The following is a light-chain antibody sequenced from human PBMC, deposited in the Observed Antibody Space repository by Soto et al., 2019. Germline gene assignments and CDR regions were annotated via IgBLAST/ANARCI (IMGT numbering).Light chain of an antibody. Sequence: SYELTQPPSVSVSPGQTASITCPGDKLGDKYACWYQQKPGQSPVRVIYQDNKRPSGIPERFSGSNSGNTATLTITGTQAMDEADYYCQAWDSSTVVFGGGTKLTVL. CDR3: QAWDSSTVV. CDR2: QDN. CDR1: KLGDKY. J-gene: IGLJ2*01. V-gene: IGLV3-1*01.